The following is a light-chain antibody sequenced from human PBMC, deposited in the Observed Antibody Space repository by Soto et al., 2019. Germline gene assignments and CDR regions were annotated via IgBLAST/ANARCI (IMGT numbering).Light chain of an antibody. CDR2: GAS. V-gene: IGKV3-15*01. CDR3: QQYNNWPWT. Sequence: EVVLTQSPATLSLSPGERYTLSWRASQSVSSYLAWYQQKPGQAPRLLIYGASTRATGIPARFSGSGSGTEFTLTISSLQSEDFAVYYCQQYNNWPWTFGQGTQVEIK. CDR1: QSVSSY. J-gene: IGKJ1*01.